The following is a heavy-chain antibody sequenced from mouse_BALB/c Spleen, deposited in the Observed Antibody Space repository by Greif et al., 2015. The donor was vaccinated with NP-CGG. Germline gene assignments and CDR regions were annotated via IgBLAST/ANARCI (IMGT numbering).Heavy chain of an antibody. D-gene: IGHD2-12*01. CDR2: IDPANGNT. V-gene: IGHV14-3*02. CDR1: GFNIKDTY. Sequence: EVQLQQSGAELVKPGASVKLSCTASGFNIKDTYMHWVKQRPEQGPEWIGRIDPANGNTKYDPKFQGKATITADTSSNTAYLQLSSLTSEDTAVYYCARNDGFAYWGQGTLVTVSA. CDR3: ARNDGFAY. J-gene: IGHJ3*01.